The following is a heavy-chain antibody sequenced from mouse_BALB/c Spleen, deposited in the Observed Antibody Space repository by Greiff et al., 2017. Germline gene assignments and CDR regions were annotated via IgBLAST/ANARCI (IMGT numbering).Heavy chain of an antibody. V-gene: IGHV2-6-7*01. CDR2: IWGDGST. CDR1: GFSLTGYG. CDR3: ASYGSRYYYAMDY. D-gene: IGHD1-1*01. J-gene: IGHJ4*01. Sequence: VQRVESGPGLVAPSQSLSITCTVSGFSLTGYGVNWVRQPPGKGLEWLGMIWGDGSTDYNSALKSRLSISKDNSKSQVFLKMNSLQTDDTARYYCASYGSRYYYAMDYWGQGTSVTVSS.